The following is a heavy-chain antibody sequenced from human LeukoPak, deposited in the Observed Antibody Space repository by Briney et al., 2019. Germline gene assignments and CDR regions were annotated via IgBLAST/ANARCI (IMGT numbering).Heavy chain of an antibody. CDR1: GFTFDDYA. J-gene: IGHJ4*02. CDR2: ISGSGGDT. Sequence: AGSLRLSCAASGFTFDDYAMHWVRQAPGKGLEWVSYISGSGGDTYYADSVKGRFTISRDNSKNTLYLQINSLRAEDTAVYYCAKDRYNTGAGSFDHWGQGTLVTVSS. V-gene: IGHV3-23*01. CDR3: AKDRYNTGAGSFDH. D-gene: IGHD1-14*01.